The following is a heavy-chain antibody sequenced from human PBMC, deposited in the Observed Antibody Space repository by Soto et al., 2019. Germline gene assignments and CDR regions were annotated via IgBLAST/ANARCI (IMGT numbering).Heavy chain of an antibody. CDR3: ARDGTYYDFWSGYYGSPNWFDP. CDR1: GGTFSSYA. CDR2: IIPIFGTA. Sequence: ASVKVSCKASGGTFSSYAISWVRQAPGQGLEWMGGIIPIFGTANYAQKFQGRVTITADKSTSTAYMELSSLRSEDTAVYYCARDGTYYDFWSGYYGSPNWFDPWGQGTLVTVSS. D-gene: IGHD3-3*01. V-gene: IGHV1-69*06. J-gene: IGHJ5*02.